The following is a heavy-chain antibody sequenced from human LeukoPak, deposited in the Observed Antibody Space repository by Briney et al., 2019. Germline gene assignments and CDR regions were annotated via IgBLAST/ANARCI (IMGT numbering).Heavy chain of an antibody. D-gene: IGHD3-16*01. CDR1: GNSISNYA. CDR3: TTRACHAGGCSSSFYYYYGLHF. CDR2: IIPIFGTA. Sequence: GASVKVSCKASGNSISNYAVNWVRQAPGQGFEWMGGIIPIFGTADYAQKFQGRVTITADQSTSTTYMALSSLKSEDTATYYCTTRACHAGGCSSSFYYYYGLHFWGQGTTVSVSS. J-gene: IGHJ6*02. V-gene: IGHV1-69*13.